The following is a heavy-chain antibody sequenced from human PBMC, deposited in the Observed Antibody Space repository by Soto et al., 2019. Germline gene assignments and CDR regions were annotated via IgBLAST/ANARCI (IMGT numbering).Heavy chain of an antibody. V-gene: IGHV4-59*01. CDR3: ARDISDRTPYYDFWSGYGPYYYMDV. CDR1: GGSISSYY. D-gene: IGHD3-3*01. Sequence: SETLSLTCTVSGGSISSYYWSWIRQPPGKGLEWIGYIYYSGSTNYNPSLKSRVTISVDTSKNQFSLKLSSVTAADTAVYYCARDISDRTPYYDFWSGYGPYYYMDVWGKGTTVTVSS. J-gene: IGHJ6*03. CDR2: IYYSGST.